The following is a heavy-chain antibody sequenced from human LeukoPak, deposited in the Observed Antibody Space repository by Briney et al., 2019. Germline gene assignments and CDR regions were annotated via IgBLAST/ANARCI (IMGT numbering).Heavy chain of an antibody. Sequence: MSSETLSLTCTVSGGSISSYYWTWIRQPPGKGLEWIGSIYHSGSTYYNPSLKSRVTISVDTSKNQFSLKLSSVTAADTAVYYCAREDRESSGWSLLIYFDYWGQGTLVTVSS. J-gene: IGHJ4*02. CDR2: IYHSGST. CDR3: AREDRESSGWSLLIYFDY. CDR1: GGSISSYY. D-gene: IGHD6-19*01. V-gene: IGHV4-38-2*02.